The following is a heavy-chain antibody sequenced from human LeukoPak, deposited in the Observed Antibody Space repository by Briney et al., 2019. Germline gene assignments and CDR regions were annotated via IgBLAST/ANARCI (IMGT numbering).Heavy chain of an antibody. CDR3: ARDSPTPFDVAVVPADYYYGMDV. D-gene: IGHD2-2*01. CDR1: YYIFSNYG. Sequence: ASVKVSCKASYYIFSNYGVSWVRQAPGQGLEWMGWISAYNGNINYAQKFQGRVTMTTDTSTSTAYMELRSLRSDGTALYYCARDSPTPFDVAVVPADYYYGMDVWGQGTTVTVSS. CDR2: ISAYNGNI. J-gene: IGHJ6*02. V-gene: IGHV1-18*01.